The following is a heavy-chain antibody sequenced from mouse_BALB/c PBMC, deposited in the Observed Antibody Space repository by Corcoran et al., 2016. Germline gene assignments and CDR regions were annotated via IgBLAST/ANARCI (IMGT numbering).Heavy chain of an antibody. CDR2: IDPFNGGT. V-gene: IGHV1S135*01. D-gene: IGHD1-1*02. CDR1: GYSFTSYY. CDR3: AREVAYYYFDY. Sequence: EIQLQQSGPELMKPGASVKISCKASGYSFTSYYMHWVKQSHGKSLEWIGYIDPFNGGTSYNQKFKGKATLTVDKSSSTAYMHLSSLTSEDSAVYYCAREVAYYYFDYWGQGTTLTVSS. J-gene: IGHJ2*01.